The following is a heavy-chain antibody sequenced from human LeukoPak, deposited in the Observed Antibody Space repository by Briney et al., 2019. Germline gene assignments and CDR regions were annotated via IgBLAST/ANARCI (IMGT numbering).Heavy chain of an antibody. J-gene: IGHJ6*03. Sequence: GGSLRLSCAASGFTFSSYWMSWVRQAPGKGLEWVANIKQDGSQKYYVDSVKGRFTISRDNANNLLYLQMNSLRAEDTAVYYCAREGADSRETRYYYYMDVWGKGTTVTISS. D-gene: IGHD6-13*01. CDR3: AREGADSRETRYYYYMDV. CDR2: IKQDGSQK. CDR1: GFTFSSYW. V-gene: IGHV3-7*01.